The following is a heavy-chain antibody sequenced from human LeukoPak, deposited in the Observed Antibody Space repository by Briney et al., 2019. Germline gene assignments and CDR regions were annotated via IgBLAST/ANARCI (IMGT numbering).Heavy chain of an antibody. Sequence: GASVKVSCKASGYTFTSYGISWVRQAPGQGLEWMGWISAYNGNTNYAQKLQGRVTMTTDTSTSTAYMELRSLRSDDTAVYYCARGERITIFGVVIPRGYDYWGQGTLVTVSS. CDR2: ISAYNGNT. CDR3: ARGERITIFGVVIPRGYDY. D-gene: IGHD3-3*01. V-gene: IGHV1-18*01. J-gene: IGHJ4*02. CDR1: GYTFTSYG.